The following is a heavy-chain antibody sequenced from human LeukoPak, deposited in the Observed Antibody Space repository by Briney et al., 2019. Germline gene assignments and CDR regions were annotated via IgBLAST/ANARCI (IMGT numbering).Heavy chain of an antibody. CDR1: GGSISSYY. Sequence: SETLSLTCAVYGGSISSYYWSWIRQPPGKGLEWIGYIYYSGSTNYNPSLKSRVTISVDTSKNKFSLKLSAVTAADTAVYYCARGVHGDYRWYFDLWGRGTLVTVSS. D-gene: IGHD4-17*01. CDR3: ARGVHGDYRWYFDL. J-gene: IGHJ2*01. V-gene: IGHV4-59*01. CDR2: IYYSGST.